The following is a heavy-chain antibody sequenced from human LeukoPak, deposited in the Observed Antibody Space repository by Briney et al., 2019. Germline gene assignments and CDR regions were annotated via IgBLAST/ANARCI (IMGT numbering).Heavy chain of an antibody. CDR1: GYTFTSYD. CDR3: ARAVAVAGAFDI. J-gene: IGHJ3*02. CDR2: MNPNSGNT. Sequence: ASVKVSCKASGYTFTSYDINWVRQATGQGLEWMGWMNPNSGNTGYAQKFQGRVTMTRNTSISTAYMELSSLRSEDTAVYYCARAVAVAGAFDIWGQGTMVTVSS. D-gene: IGHD6-19*01. V-gene: IGHV1-8*01.